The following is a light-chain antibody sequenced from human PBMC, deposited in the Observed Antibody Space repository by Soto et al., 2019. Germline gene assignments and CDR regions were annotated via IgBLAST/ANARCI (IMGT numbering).Light chain of an antibody. CDR3: SSYTTSNTRQIV. CDR1: SSDVGGYNY. Sequence: QSALTQPASVSGSPGQSITISCTGTSSDVGGYNYVSWYQHHPGKAPKLIIYDVSNLPSGVSIRFSGSKSDNTASLTISGLQPEDEADYHCSSYTTSNTRQIVFGTGTKLTVL. J-gene: IGLJ1*01. V-gene: IGLV2-14*03. CDR2: DVS.